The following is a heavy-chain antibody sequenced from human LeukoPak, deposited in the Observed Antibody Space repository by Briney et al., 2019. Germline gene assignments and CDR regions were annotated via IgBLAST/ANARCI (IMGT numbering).Heavy chain of an antibody. CDR2: IYYSGST. J-gene: IGHJ4*02. CDR3: ARGWSSYYDFWSGYYPYFDY. Sequence: PSETLSLTCTVSGGSISSYYWSWIRQPPGKGLEWIGYIYYSGSTNYNPSLKSRVTISVDTSKNQFSLKLSSVTAADTAVYYCARGWSSYYDFWSGYYPYFDYWGQGTLVTASS. D-gene: IGHD3-3*01. CDR1: GGSISSYY. V-gene: IGHV4-59*01.